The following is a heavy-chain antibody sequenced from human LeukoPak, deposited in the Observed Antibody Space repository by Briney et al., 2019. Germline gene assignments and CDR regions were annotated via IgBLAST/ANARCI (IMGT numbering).Heavy chain of an antibody. CDR3: ASEPMYYDLWSGYYQDY. D-gene: IGHD3-3*01. Sequence: ASVKVSCKASGYTFINYAIHWVRQAPGQRLEWMGWINAGNGNTKYSQKFQGRVTITRDTSASTAYMELSSLRSEDTAVYYCASEPMYYDLWSGYYQDYWGQGTLVTVSS. V-gene: IGHV1-3*01. J-gene: IGHJ4*02. CDR1: GYTFINYA. CDR2: INAGNGNT.